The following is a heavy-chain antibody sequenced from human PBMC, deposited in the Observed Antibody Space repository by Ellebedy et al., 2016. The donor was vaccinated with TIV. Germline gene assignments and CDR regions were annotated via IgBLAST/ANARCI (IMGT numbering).Heavy chain of an antibody. D-gene: IGHD7-27*01. CDR1: GFSFRSYW. CDR2: MRQDGGDK. V-gene: IGHV3-7*01. J-gene: IGHJ3*02. CDR3: ARDMGWGNERLNDAFDM. Sequence: GESLKISCVGSGFSFRSYWMSWVRQAPGKGLEWVANMRQDGGDKYYVDSVKGRFTISRDNAKSSLYLQVNSLRVEDTAVYYCARDMGWGNERLNDAFDMWGQGTLVTVSS.